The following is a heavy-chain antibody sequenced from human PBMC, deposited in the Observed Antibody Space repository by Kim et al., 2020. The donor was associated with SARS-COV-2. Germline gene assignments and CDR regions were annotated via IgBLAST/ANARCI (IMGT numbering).Heavy chain of an antibody. CDR1: GFTFSSYG. CDR2: ISYDGSNK. J-gene: IGHJ6*02. D-gene: IGHD3-3*01. V-gene: IGHV3-30*18. CDR3: AKDPSFGVVTQVYYYYGMDV. Sequence: GGSLRLSCAASGFTFSSYGMHWVRQAPGKGLEWVAVISYDGSNKYYADSVKGRFTISRDNSKNTLYLQMNSLRAEDTAVYYGAKDPSFGVVTQVYYYYGMDVWGQGTTVTVSS.